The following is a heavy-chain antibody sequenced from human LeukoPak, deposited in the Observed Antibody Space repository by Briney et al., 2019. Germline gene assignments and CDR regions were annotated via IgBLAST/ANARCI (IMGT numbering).Heavy chain of an antibody. D-gene: IGHD3-3*01. CDR2: IRTEADGVTA. CDR3: SRFYGVDP. V-gene: IGHV3-49*03. Sequence: GGSLRLSCTTSGFNFGDSVMSWFRQAPGKGLQWVGFIRTEADGVTAEYAASVNGRFIISRDDSKSVAYLQMNSVRTEDAAMYYCSRFYGVDPWGQGTLVTVSS. CDR1: GFNFGDSV. J-gene: IGHJ5*02.